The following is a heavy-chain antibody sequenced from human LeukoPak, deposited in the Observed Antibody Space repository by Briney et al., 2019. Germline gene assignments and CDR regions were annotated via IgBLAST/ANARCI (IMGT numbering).Heavy chain of an antibody. V-gene: IGHV1-18*01. CDR1: GYTFTSYG. D-gene: IGHD6-13*01. Sequence: ASVKVSCKASGYTFTSYGISWVRQAPGQGLEWMGWISAYNGNTNYAQKLQGRVTMTTDTSTSTAYMELRSLRSDDTAVYYCARQQSGNIAAALEYFQHRGQGTLVTVSS. CDR2: ISAYNGNT. J-gene: IGHJ1*01. CDR3: ARQQSGNIAAALEYFQH.